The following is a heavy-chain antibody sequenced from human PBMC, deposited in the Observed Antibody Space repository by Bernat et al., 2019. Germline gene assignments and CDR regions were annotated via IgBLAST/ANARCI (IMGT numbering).Heavy chain of an antibody. CDR3: ARCIAARSVWYFDL. CDR2: IIPIFGTA. D-gene: IGHD6-6*01. Sequence: QVQLVQSGAEVKKPGASVKVSCKASGDTFSSYAISWVRQAPGQGLEWMGGIIPIFGTANYAQKFQGRVTITADKSTSTAYMELSSLRSEDTAVYYCARCIAARSVWYFDLWGRGTLVTVSS. J-gene: IGHJ2*01. CDR1: GDTFSSYA. V-gene: IGHV1-69*06.